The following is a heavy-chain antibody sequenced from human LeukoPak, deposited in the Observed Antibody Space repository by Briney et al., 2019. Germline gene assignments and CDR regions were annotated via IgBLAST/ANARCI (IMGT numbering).Heavy chain of an antibody. V-gene: IGHV4-4*02. CDR3: ARPYYDFWSGYPIDAFDI. CDR1: GGSISSNYW. J-gene: IGHJ3*02. D-gene: IGHD3-3*01. Sequence: SGTLSLTCAVAGGSISSNYWWSWVRQPPGKGLEWIGEIYHSGTTNYNPSLKSRVTISVDKSKNQFSLKLSSVTAADTAVYYCARPYYDFWSGYPIDAFDIWGQGTMVTVSS. CDR2: IYHSGTT.